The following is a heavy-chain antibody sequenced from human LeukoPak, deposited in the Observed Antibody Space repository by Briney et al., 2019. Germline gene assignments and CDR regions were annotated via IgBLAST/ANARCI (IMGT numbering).Heavy chain of an antibody. D-gene: IGHD7-27*01. CDR1: GFTFSSYG. Sequence: GGSLRLSCAASGFTFSSYGMHWVRQAPGKGLEWVSVIYSGGSTYYADSVKGRFTISRDNSKNTLYLQMNSLRAEDTAVYYCASVSPGSYYFDYWGQGTLVTVSS. V-gene: IGHV3-66*01. J-gene: IGHJ4*02. CDR2: IYSGGST. CDR3: ASVSPGSYYFDY.